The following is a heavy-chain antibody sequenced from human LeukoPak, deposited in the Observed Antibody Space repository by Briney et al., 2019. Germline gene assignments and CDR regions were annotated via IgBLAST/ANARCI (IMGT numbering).Heavy chain of an antibody. J-gene: IGHJ6*02. CDR1: GGTFSSYA. D-gene: IGHD6-13*01. CDR2: IIPIFGTA. V-gene: IGHV1-69*13. CDR3: ARIVPGYSSSWYQISADYYGMDV. Sequence: VKVSCKASGGTFSSYAISWVRQAPGQGLEWMGGIIPIFGTANYAQKFQGRVTITADESTSTAYMELSSLRSEDTAVYYCARIVPGYSSSWYQISADYYGMDVWGQGTTVTVSS.